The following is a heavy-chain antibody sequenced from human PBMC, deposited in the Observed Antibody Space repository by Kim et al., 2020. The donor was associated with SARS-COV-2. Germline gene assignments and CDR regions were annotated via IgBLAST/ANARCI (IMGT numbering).Heavy chain of an antibody. D-gene: IGHD1-26*01. Sequence: FQGRVTITADESTSTAYMELSSLRSEDTAVYYCASVRRGGIVWELLPFDYWGQGTLVTVSS. J-gene: IGHJ4*02. CDR3: ASVRRGGIVWELLPFDY. V-gene: IGHV1-69*01.